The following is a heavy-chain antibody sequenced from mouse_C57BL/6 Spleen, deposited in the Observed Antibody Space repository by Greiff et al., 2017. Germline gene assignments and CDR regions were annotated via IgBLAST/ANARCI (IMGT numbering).Heavy chain of an antibody. CDR1: GYTFTSYW. J-gene: IGHJ3*01. CDR3: ARRRELRRYQPEFAY. Sequence: QVQLQQPGAELVRPGSSVKLSCKASGYTFTSYWMDWVKQRPGQGLEWIGNIYPSDSETHYNQKFKDKATLTVDKSSSTAYMQLSSLTSEDSAVYYCARRRELRRYQPEFAYWGQGTLVTVSA. CDR2: IYPSDSET. D-gene: IGHD2-12*01. V-gene: IGHV1-61*01.